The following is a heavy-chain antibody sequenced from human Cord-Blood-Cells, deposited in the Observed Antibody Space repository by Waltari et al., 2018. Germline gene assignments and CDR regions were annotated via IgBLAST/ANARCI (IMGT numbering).Heavy chain of an antibody. J-gene: IGHJ6*03. Sequence: QVQLVESGGGVVQPGRSLRLSCAASGFTFSSYAMHWVRQAPGKGLEWGAVISYDGRNKYCADSVKGRFTISSDNSKNTLYLQMNSLGAEDTAVYYCARARGVRGVTQFYYYYYMDVWGKGTTVTVS. CDR1: GFTFSSYA. V-gene: IGHV3-30*04. D-gene: IGHD3-10*01. CDR2: ISYDGRNK. CDR3: ARARGVRGVTQFYYYYYMDV.